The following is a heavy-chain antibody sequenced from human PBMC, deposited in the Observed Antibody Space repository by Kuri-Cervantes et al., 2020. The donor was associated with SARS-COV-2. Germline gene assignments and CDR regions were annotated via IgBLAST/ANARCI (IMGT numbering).Heavy chain of an antibody. D-gene: IGHD3-22*01. CDR2: INPNSGGT. Sequence: ASVKVSCNASGYXXXGYYMHWVRQAPGQGLEWMXWINPNSGGTNYAQKFQGWVTMTRDTSISTVYMELSRLRSDDTAVYYCARSXPFRRLVVIXQGGAFDIWGQGTMVTVSS. CDR3: ARSXPFRRLVVIXQGGAFDI. CDR1: GYXXXGYY. J-gene: IGHJ3*02. V-gene: IGHV1-2*04.